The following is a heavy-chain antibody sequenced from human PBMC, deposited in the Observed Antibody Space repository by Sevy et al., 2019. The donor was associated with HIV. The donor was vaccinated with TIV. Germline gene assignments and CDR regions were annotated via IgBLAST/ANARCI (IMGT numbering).Heavy chain of an antibody. CDR1: GFTFDDYA. Sequence: GGSLRLSCAASGFTFDDYAMHWVRQAPGKGLEWVSGIRWNSGSIGYADSVKGRFTISRDNAKNSLYLQMNTLRAEDTAVYYCAKDRVVSTAAYYYYYMDVWGKGTTVTVSS. J-gene: IGHJ6*03. CDR2: IRWNSGSI. CDR3: AKDRVVSTAAYYYYYMDV. D-gene: IGHD2-21*02. V-gene: IGHV3-9*01.